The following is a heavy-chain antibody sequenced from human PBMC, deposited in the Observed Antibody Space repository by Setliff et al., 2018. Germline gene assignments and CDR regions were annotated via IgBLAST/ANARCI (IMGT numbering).Heavy chain of an antibody. CDR2: INHSGST. D-gene: IGHD3-16*01. CDR1: GGSISSSNW. CDR3: ARDLRNRGGHYFDY. J-gene: IGHJ4*02. Sequence: PSETLSLTCAVSGGSISSSNWWSWVRQPPGKGLEWIGEINHSGSTNYNPSLTSRVTISVDRSKNQFSLKLSSVTAADTAVYYCARDLRNRGGHYFDYWGQGTLVTVSS. V-gene: IGHV4-4*02.